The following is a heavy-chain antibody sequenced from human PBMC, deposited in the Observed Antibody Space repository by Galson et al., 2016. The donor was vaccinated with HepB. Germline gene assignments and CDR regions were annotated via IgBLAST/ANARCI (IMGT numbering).Heavy chain of an antibody. CDR2: ISGNTVTT. D-gene: IGHD6-19*01. V-gene: IGHV3-23*01. Sequence: SLRLSCAASGFTFSTYGMSWVRQAPGKGLEWVSGISGNTVTTSHADSVKGRFTISRDNSTNTLYLQMNSLRTEDTAVYYCAKWRSSDWLIRDYFDYWGQGTLVTVAS. CDR3: AKWRSSDWLIRDYFDY. CDR1: GFTFSTYG. J-gene: IGHJ4*02.